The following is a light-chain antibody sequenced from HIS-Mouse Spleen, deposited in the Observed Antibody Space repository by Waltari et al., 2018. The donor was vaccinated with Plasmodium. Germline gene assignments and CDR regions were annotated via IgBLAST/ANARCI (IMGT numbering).Light chain of an antibody. CDR2: SGS. Sequence: DIVMTQSPLSLPLTPGEPAYYPFRPSTSLLHSNVYNYWDWYLQNPGQCPQLLIYSGSKRACGVPDRFSGSGSGTDFTLKISRVEAEDVGVYYCMQALQTPRYTFGQGTKLEIK. J-gene: IGKJ2*01. V-gene: IGKV2-28*01. CDR3: MQALQTPRYT. CDR1: TSLLHSNVYNY.